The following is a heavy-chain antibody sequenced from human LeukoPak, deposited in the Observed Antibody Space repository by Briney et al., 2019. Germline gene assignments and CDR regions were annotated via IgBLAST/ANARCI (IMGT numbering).Heavy chain of an antibody. D-gene: IGHD3-16*01. CDR1: GGSISSGGYY. V-gene: IGHV4-31*03. CDR3: AVSPLDYYYYYMDV. J-gene: IGHJ6*03. Sequence: PSQTLSLTCTVSGGSISSGGYYWSWICQHPGKGLEWIGYIYYSGSTYYNPSLKSRVTISVDTSKNQFSLKLSSVTAADTAVYYCAVSPLDYYYYYMDVWGKGTTVTVSS. CDR2: IYYSGST.